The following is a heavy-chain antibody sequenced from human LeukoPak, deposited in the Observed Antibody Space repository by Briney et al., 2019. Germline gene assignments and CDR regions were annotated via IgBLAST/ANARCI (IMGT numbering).Heavy chain of an antibody. CDR3: GRRADYYDSSGYYYYFDY. V-gene: IGHV1-18*01. CDR1: GYTFTRYG. D-gene: IGHD3-22*01. CDR2: ISAYNGNT. Sequence: ASVKVSCKASGYTFTRYGLSWVRQAPGQGLEWMGWISAYNGNTNYAQKLQGRVTMTTDTSTSTAYIELRSLSSDDTAVYFCGRRADYYDSSGYYYYFDYWGQGTLVTVSS. J-gene: IGHJ4*02.